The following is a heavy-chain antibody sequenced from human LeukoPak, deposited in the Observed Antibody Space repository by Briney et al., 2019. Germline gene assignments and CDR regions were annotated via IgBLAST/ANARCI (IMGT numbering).Heavy chain of an antibody. CDR3: ARDSGYYYSHFDY. D-gene: IGHD3-22*01. CDR2: IIPILGIA. CDR1: GGTFSSYA. Sequence: SVEVSCKASGGTFSSYAISWVRQARGQGLEWMGRIIPILGIANYAQKFQGRVTITADKSTSTAYMELSSLRSEDTAVYYCARDSGYYYSHFDYWGQGTLVTVSS. J-gene: IGHJ4*02. V-gene: IGHV1-69*04.